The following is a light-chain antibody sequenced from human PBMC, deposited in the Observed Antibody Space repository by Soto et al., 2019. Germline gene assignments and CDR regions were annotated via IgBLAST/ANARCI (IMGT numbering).Light chain of an antibody. Sequence: EIVLTQCPGTLSLSPGERATLYCRASQGFXSSYLAGYGQNPGQAPRLPTGAASSRATGSPDRCSGSGSATDFTLTISRLEPEYVAVYYCQQYGSAVLTFGQGTKVDI. CDR1: QGFXSSY. CDR3: QQYGSAVLT. V-gene: IGKV3-20*01. CDR2: AAS. J-gene: IGKJ1*01.